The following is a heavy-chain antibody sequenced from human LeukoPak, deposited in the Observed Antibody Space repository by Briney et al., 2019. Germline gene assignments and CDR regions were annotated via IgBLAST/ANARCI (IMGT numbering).Heavy chain of an antibody. Sequence: PSETLSLTCTVSGGAISSYDWTWMRQPPGKGLEWIGYIYSSGSTNYNPSLKSRVTISVDTSKNQFSLKLNSVTAADTAVYYCARGSGWYFYWGQGTLVTVSS. CDR2: IYSSGST. CDR3: ARGSGWYFY. D-gene: IGHD6-19*01. CDR1: GGAISSYD. V-gene: IGHV4-59*01. J-gene: IGHJ4*02.